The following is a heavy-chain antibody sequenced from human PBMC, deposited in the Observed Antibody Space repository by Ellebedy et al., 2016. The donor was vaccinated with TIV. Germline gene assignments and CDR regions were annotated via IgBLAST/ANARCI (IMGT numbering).Heavy chain of an antibody. V-gene: IGHV3-23*01. D-gene: IGHD4/OR15-4a*01. CDR1: GFTFSSYA. CDR3: ATLLPNKYCNLRGGHGAAFDI. J-gene: IGHJ3*02. CDR2: ISASGGST. Sequence: GESLKISCAGSGFTFSSYAMSWVRQAPGKGLEWVSAISASGGSTYYTASVKGRFTISRDNSKNTLYLQMNSLRAEDTAVYYCATLLPNKYCNLRGGHGAAFDIWGQGTMVTVSS.